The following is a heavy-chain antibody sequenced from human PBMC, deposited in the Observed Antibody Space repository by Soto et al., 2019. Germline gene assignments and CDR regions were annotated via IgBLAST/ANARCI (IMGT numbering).Heavy chain of an antibody. J-gene: IGHJ4*02. CDR1: GFTFSSYA. CDR3: AKASIVVVVAATLLDY. V-gene: IGHV3-23*01. CDR2: ISGSGGST. D-gene: IGHD2-15*01. Sequence: EVQLLESGGGLVQPGGSLRLSCAASGFTFSSYAMRWVRQAPGKGLEWVSAISGSGGSTYYADSVKGRFTISRDNSKNTLYLQMNSLRAEDTAVYYCAKASIVVVVAATLLDYWGQGTLVTVSS.